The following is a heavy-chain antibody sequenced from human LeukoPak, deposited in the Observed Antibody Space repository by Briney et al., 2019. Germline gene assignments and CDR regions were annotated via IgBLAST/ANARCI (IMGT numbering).Heavy chain of an antibody. CDR2: ITASGGST. CDR3: AKVTYGSGTYGAFDS. J-gene: IGHJ4*02. V-gene: IGHV3-23*01. CDR1: GFTFSSYA. Sequence: GGSLRLSCVGSGFTFSSYAMSWVRQAPGKGLEWVSSITASGGSTYYTESVKGRLTISRDNSQNTLYLQMNSLRAEDTAVYYCAKVTYGSGTYGAFDSWGQGTLVTVSS. D-gene: IGHD3-10*01.